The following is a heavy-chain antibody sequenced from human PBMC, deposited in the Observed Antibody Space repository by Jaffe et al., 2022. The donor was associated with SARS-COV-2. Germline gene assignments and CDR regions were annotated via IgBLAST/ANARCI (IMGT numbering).Heavy chain of an antibody. CDR2: IDDSGST. CDR1: GGSISSGRYY. Sequence: QVQLLESGPGLVKPSETLSLTCTVSGGSISSGRYYWNWIRQPAGKGLEWIGYIDDSGSTNYNPSLKSRVTLSVDTSKNLFSLKLTSVTAADSAIYFCAREGGDSGDDILATWFDPWGQGTLVTVSS. J-gene: IGHJ5*02. V-gene: IGHV4-61*10. D-gene: IGHD4-17*01. CDR3: AREGGDSGDDILATWFDP.